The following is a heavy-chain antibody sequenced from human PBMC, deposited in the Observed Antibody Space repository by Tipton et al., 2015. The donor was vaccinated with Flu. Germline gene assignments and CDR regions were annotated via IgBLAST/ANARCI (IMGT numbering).Heavy chain of an antibody. CDR2: IYYSGST. J-gene: IGHJ4*02. Sequence: TLSLTCIVSGGSISSGSYYWGWIRQPPGKGLEWIGSIYYSGSTYNNPSLKSRVTMSVDRSRNQFSLKLSSVTAADTAVYFCSRGLATFGPSTPFDHWGQGALVTVSS. CDR1: GGSISSGSYY. D-gene: IGHD3-16*01. V-gene: IGHV4-39*07. CDR3: SRGLATFGPSTPFDH.